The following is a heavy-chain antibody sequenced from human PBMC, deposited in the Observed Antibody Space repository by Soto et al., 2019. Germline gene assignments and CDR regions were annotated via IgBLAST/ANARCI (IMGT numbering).Heavy chain of an antibody. J-gene: IGHJ2*01. Sequence: QVQLQESGPGLVKPSQTLSLTCTVSGGSISSSDYYWSWIRQPPGKGLECIGYIYYSGSTYYSPSLKRRVTISIDTSKNQFSLKLSSVTAADTAVYYCARAPSRDSSGFSWYFDLWGRGTLVTVSS. CDR3: ARAPSRDSSGFSWYFDL. D-gene: IGHD3-22*01. CDR1: GGSISSSDYY. CDR2: IYYSGST. V-gene: IGHV4-30-4*01.